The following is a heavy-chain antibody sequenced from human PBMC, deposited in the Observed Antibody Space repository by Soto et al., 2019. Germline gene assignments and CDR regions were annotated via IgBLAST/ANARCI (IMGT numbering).Heavy chain of an antibody. V-gene: IGHV3-21*03. CDR2: ISSSTTYI. CDR1: RFTFSSYT. J-gene: IGHJ3*02. Sequence: EVQLVESGGGLVKPGGSLRLSCSASRFTFSSYTMNWVRQAPGKGLEWVSSISSSTTYIYYADSVKGRFTISRDNAKNSLYLQVNSLRAEDTAVYYCARDVDRSGYYGPVGAFDSWGQGTMVTVSS. D-gene: IGHD3-22*01. CDR3: ARDVDRSGYYGPVGAFDS.